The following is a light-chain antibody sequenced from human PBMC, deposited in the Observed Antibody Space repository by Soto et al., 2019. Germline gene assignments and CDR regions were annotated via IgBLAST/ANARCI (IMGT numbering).Light chain of an antibody. Sequence: EIVLTQSPGTLSLSPGERATLSCRASQSFSSSYLAWYQQKPVQAPRLLIYGASSRPTGIPDRFSGSGSGTDFTLTISRLEPEDFAVYYCQQYGSSSTFGQGTRLEIK. CDR2: GAS. CDR1: QSFSSSY. V-gene: IGKV3-20*01. CDR3: QQYGSSST. J-gene: IGKJ5*01.